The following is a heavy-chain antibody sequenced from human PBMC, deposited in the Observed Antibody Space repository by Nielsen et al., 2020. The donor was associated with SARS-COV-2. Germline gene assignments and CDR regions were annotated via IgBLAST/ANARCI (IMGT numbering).Heavy chain of an antibody. CDR3: KVGATTDHYYYYGMDV. D-gene: IGHD1-26*01. CDR2: IKGKPHGGTT. V-gene: IGHV3-15*01. J-gene: IGHJ6*02. CDR1: GGIFTNTW. Sequence: GESLKISCVASGGIFTNTWMTWVRQAPGKGLEWVGRIKGKPHGGTTEYAASVKGRFTISRDDSKGIAYLQMNSLKTEDTAVYYCKVGATTDHYYYYGMDVWGQGTTVTVSS.